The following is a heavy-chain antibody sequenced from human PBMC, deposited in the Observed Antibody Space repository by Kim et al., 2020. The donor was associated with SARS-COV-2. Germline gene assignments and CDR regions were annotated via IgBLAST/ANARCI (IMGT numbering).Heavy chain of an antibody. V-gene: IGHV7-4-1*02. CDR3: ARRSGTQRGYFDL. CDR1: GYTFSNHA. D-gene: IGHD3-10*01. J-gene: IGHJ2*01. CDR2: INTNTGNP. Sequence: ASVKVSCKASGYTFSNHAMNWVRQAPGQGLEWMGWINTNTGNPTYALGFTGRFVFSLDTPVSTAYLQISSLKAEDTAVYYCARRSGTQRGYFDLWGRGTLVTVSS.